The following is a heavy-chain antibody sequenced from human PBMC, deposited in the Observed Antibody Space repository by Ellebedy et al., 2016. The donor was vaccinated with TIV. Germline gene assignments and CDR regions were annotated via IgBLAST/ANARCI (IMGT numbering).Heavy chain of an antibody. CDR2: INPNSGGT. V-gene: IGHV1-2*02. D-gene: IGHD6-13*01. CDR1: GYTFTGDY. Sequence: ASVKVSXKASGYTFTGDYMHWVRQAPGQGLEWMGWINPNSGGTNYAQNFQDRVSMTRDTSGSTAYMDLSRLRSDDTAIYYCARVDSSNWYGKRFDYWGQGTLLIVSS. CDR3: ARVDSSNWYGKRFDY. J-gene: IGHJ4*02.